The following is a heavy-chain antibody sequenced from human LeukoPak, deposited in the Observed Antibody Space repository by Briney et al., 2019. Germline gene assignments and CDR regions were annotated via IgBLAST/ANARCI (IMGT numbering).Heavy chain of an antibody. CDR1: GGTFSSYA. CDR2: IIPIFGTA. Sequence: ASVKVSCKASGGTFSSYAISWMRQAPGQGLEWMGGIIPIFGTANYAQKFQGRVTITADESTSTAYMELSSLRSEDTAVYYCARVEMATNLYYFDYWGQGTLVTVSS. D-gene: IGHD5-24*01. CDR3: ARVEMATNLYYFDY. V-gene: IGHV1-69*01. J-gene: IGHJ4*02.